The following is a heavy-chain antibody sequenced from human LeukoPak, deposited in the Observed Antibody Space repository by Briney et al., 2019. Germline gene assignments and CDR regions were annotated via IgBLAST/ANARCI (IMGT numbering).Heavy chain of an antibody. Sequence: SETLSLTCAVYGGSFSGYYWSWIRQPPGKGLEWIGEINHSGSTNYNPSLKSRVTISVDKSKNQFSLKLSSVTAADTAVYYCARVGWADYYVPHWGQGTLVTVSS. J-gene: IGHJ4*02. CDR3: ARVGWADYYVPH. CDR1: GGSFSGYY. CDR2: INHSGST. D-gene: IGHD3-10*02. V-gene: IGHV4-34*01.